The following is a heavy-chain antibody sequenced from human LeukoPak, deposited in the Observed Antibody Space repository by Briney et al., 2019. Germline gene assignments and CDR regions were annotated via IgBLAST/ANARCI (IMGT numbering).Heavy chain of an antibody. J-gene: IGHJ4*02. Sequence: SETLSLTCTVSGGSISSYYWSWIRQPAGKGLEWIGRIYTSGSTNYNPSLKSRVTMSVDTSKNQFFLKLSSVTAADTAVYYCARSYSSSSPFDYWGQGTLVTVSS. CDR2: IYTSGST. CDR3: ARSYSSSSPFDY. D-gene: IGHD6-6*01. CDR1: GGSISSYY. V-gene: IGHV4-4*07.